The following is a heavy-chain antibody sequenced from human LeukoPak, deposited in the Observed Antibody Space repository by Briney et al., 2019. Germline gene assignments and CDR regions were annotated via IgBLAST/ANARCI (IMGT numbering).Heavy chain of an antibody. D-gene: IGHD5-18*01. V-gene: IGHV3-23*01. CDR1: GFTFSSYA. CDR3: AKGKRGYSYGATVEY. CDR2: ISGSGGST. Sequence: GGSLRLSCAASGFTFSSYAMSWVRQAPGKGLEWVSAISGSGGSTYYADSVKGRFTISRDNSKNTVYLQMNSLRAEDTAAYYCAKGKRGYSYGATVEYWGQGTLVTVSS. J-gene: IGHJ4*02.